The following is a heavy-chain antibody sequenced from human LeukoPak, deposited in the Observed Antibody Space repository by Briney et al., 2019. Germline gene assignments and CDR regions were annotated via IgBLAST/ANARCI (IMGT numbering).Heavy chain of an antibody. J-gene: IGHJ4*02. V-gene: IGHV3-64*02. CDR1: GFTFSSYA. CDR2: ISSNGGST. CDR3: ARAYSSGWSAYFDY. Sequence: GGSLRLSCAASGFTFSSYAMHWVRQAPGKGLEYVSAISSNGGSTYYADSVKGRFTISRDNSKNTLYLQMGSLRAEDMTVYYCARAYSSGWSAYFDYWGQGTLVTVSS. D-gene: IGHD6-19*01.